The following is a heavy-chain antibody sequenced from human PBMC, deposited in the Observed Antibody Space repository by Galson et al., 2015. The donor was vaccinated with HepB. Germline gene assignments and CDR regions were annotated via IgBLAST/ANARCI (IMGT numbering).Heavy chain of an antibody. CDR1: GFTFSDYY. D-gene: IGHD3-10*01. CDR3: ARVASMVRGSAVDS. V-gene: IGHV3-11*06. CDR2: ISSGTVYT. Sequence: SLRLSCAASGFTFSDYYMTWIRQAPGKGLEWVSYISSGTVYTNYADSVQGRFTISRDDAKNSLFLLMNSLSAEDTAVYYCARVASMVRGSAVDSWGQGTLVSVSS. J-gene: IGHJ4*02.